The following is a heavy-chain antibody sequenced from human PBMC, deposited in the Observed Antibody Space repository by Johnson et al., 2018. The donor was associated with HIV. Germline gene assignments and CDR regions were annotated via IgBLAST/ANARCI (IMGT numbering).Heavy chain of an antibody. Sequence: VQLVEFGGGLVQPGGSLRLSCAASGFTFSSYAMDWVRQAPGKGLEWVSFISGGDDDTYYADSVKGRFTISRDNSKNTLYLQMNSLRADDTAVYYCANALILDAFNIWGQGTMVTVSS. CDR2: ISGGDDDT. CDR1: GFTFSSYA. CDR3: ANALILDAFNI. J-gene: IGHJ3*02. V-gene: IGHV3-23*04. D-gene: IGHD2-21*01.